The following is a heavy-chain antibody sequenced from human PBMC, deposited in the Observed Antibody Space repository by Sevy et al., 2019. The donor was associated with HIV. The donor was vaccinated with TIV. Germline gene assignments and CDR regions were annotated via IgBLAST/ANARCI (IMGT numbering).Heavy chain of an antibody. CDR1: GFTFNSYA. J-gene: IGHJ6*02. D-gene: IGHD2-15*01. CDR3: AKDRRRVGVPGSSHDALDV. Sequence: GGSLRLSCAASGFTFNSYAMSWVRQAPGKGLEWVASISGGGGSTYYADSVKGRFTISRDKSKNVLSLQMDSLRGEDTAVYYCAKDRRRVGVPGSSHDALDVWGQGTMVTVSS. CDR2: ISGGGGST. V-gene: IGHV3-23*01.